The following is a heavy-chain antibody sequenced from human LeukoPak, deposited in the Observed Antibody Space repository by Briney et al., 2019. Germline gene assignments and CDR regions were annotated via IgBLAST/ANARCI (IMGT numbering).Heavy chain of an antibody. CDR3: ARWGSIAVARFDY. J-gene: IGHJ4*02. Sequence: SETLSLTCTVSGGSISNYYWSWIRQPPGKGLEWNGYIYYTGSTNYNPSLTSRVNMTVDTSKNQFSLNLSPVTAADTGVYYCARWGSIAVARFDYWGQGTLVTVSS. CDR1: GGSISNYY. CDR2: IYYTGST. D-gene: IGHD3-16*01. V-gene: IGHV4-59*01.